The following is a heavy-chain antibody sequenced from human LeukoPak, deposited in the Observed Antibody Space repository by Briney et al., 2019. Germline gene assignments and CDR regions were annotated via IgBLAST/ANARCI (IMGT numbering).Heavy chain of an antibody. V-gene: IGHV3-9*03. Sequence: GGSLRLSCAASGCTFDDYAMHWVRQAPGKGLEWVSGLSWNSGSIGYADSVKGRFTISRDNAKNSLYLQMNSLRAEDMALYYCAKDMVRHSSGYYSFDYWGQGTLVTVSS. CDR1: GCTFDDYA. J-gene: IGHJ4*02. CDR2: LSWNSGSI. D-gene: IGHD3-22*01. CDR3: AKDMVRHSSGYYSFDY.